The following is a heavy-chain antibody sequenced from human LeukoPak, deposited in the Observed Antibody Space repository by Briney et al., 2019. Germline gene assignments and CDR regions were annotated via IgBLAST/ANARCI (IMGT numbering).Heavy chain of an antibody. D-gene: IGHD2-2*01. Sequence: SETLSLTCAVSGGSISSGGYSWNWIRQPPGKGLEWIGYIYHSGSTFYNPSLKSRVTISVDTSKNQFSLKLSSVTAADTAVYYCASSGCSSTSCYPYYFDYWGQGTLVIVSS. V-gene: IGHV4-30-2*01. CDR3: ASSGCSSTSCYPYYFDY. CDR1: GGSISSGGYS. J-gene: IGHJ4*02. CDR2: IYHSGST.